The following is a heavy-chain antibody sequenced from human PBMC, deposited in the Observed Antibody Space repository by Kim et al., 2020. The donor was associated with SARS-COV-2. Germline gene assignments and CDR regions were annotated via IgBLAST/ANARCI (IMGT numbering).Heavy chain of an antibody. D-gene: IGHD3-10*01. J-gene: IGHJ4*02. CDR3: ARDPAMYYGSGSYGSSRHFDY. CDR1: GYTFTGYY. V-gene: IGHV1-2*06. CDR2: INPNSGGT. Sequence: ASVKVSCKASGYTFTGYYMHWVRQAPGQGLEWMGRINPNSGGTNYAQKFQGRVTMTRDTSISTAYMELSRLRSDDTAVYYCARDPAMYYGSGSYGSSRHFDYWGQGTLVTVSS.